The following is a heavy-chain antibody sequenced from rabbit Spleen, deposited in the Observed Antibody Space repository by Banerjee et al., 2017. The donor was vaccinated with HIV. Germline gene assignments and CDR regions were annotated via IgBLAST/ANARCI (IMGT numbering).Heavy chain of an antibody. CDR3: ARDTGSSFSSYGMDL. Sequence: QSLEESGGDLVNPGASLTLTSTASGFSFSYSDYMCWARQHPGKGLEWIGYIDNGSSGFTYYASWAKGRFTGSKASSPTVTLQMTSLTAADTATYFCARDTGSSFSSYGMDLWGPGTLVTVS. J-gene: IGHJ6*01. D-gene: IGHD8-1*01. CDR2: IDNGSSGFT. V-gene: IGHV1S40*01. CDR1: GFSFSYSDY.